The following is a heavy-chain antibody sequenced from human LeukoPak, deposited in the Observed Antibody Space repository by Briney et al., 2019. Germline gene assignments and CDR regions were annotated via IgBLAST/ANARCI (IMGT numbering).Heavy chain of an antibody. CDR1: GGSISSYY. Sequence: PSETLSLTCTVSGGSISSYYWSWIRQPPGKGLEWIGYIYYSGSTNYNPSLKSRVTISVDTSKNQFSLKLSSVTAADTAVYYCVRGFTRIFDYWGQGTLVTVSS. CDR3: VRGFTRIFDY. J-gene: IGHJ4*02. V-gene: IGHV4-59*01. CDR2: IYYSGST. D-gene: IGHD2-15*01.